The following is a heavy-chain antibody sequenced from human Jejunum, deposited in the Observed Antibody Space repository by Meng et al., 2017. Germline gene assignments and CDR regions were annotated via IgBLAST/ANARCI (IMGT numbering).Heavy chain of an antibody. J-gene: IGHJ4*02. D-gene: IGHD2-21*01. V-gene: IGHV3-72*01. CDR2: SRDKTQSSSI. CDR3: TRGFCGGGTCYSGLT. CDR1: GFTLSDHY. Sequence: GGSLRLSCTVSGFTLSDHYMDWVRQAPGKGLEWVGRSRDKTQSSSIEDAASVKGRFIISRDDSQQSLYLQMNSLQTDDTAMYYCTRGFCGGGTCYSGLTWGQGSLVTVSS.